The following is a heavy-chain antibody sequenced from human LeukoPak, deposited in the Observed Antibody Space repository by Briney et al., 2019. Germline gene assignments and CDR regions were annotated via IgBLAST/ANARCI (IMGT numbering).Heavy chain of an antibody. CDR2: INHSGST. V-gene: IGHV4-34*01. D-gene: IGHD6-13*01. J-gene: IGHJ4*02. CDR1: GGSFSGYY. CDR3: ARRRYTGYSSSWYPNDY. Sequence: SETLSLTCAVYGGSFSGYYWSWIRQPPGKGLEWIGEINHSGSTNHNPSLKSRVTISVDTSKNQFSLKLSSVTAADTAVYYCARRRYTGYSSSWYPNDYWGQGTLVTVSS.